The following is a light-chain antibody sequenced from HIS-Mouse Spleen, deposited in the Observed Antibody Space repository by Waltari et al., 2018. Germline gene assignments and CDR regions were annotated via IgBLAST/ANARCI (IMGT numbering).Light chain of an antibody. CDR2: DDS. CDR3: QVWDSSSDHWV. V-gene: IGLV3-21*02. J-gene: IGLJ3*02. CDR1: NIGSKS. Sequence: SYVLTQPPSVSVAPGQTARITCGGNNIGSKSVHWYQQKPGQAPVLGVYDDSDRPSGSPERFAGSNSGNTATLTISRVEAGDEADYYCQVWDSSSDHWVFGGGTKLTVL.